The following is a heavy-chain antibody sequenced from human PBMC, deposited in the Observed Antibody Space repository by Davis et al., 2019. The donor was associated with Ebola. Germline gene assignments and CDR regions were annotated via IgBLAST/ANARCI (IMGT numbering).Heavy chain of an antibody. V-gene: IGHV4-4*02. Sequence: MPSETLSLTCAVSGGSISSSNWWSWVRQPPGKGLEWIGEIYHSGSTNYNPSLKSRVTISVGKSKNQFSLKLNSVTAADTAVYYCAIQIMGATRVFDYWGQGTVVTVSS. D-gene: IGHD1-26*01. CDR1: GGSISSSNW. CDR2: IYHSGST. CDR3: AIQIMGATRVFDY. J-gene: IGHJ4*02.